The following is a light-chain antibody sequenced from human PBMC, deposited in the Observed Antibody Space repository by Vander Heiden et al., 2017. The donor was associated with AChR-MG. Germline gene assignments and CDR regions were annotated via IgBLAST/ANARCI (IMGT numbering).Light chain of an antibody. J-gene: IGKJ4*01. CDR3: QQSYSTPIT. Sequence: DIQMTQSPSDLSATVGDRVTITCQAGDTISSYLNWYQHKSGKAQRLLIYAASSLQSGVPSRFSGSESGTDFTLAISSLQPEDFATYYCQQSYSTPITFGGGTKVEIK. V-gene: IGKV1-39*01. CDR2: AAS. CDR1: DTISSY.